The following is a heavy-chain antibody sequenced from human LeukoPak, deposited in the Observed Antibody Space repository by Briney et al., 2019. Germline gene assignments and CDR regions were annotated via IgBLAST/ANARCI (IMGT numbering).Heavy chain of an antibody. D-gene: IGHD7-27*01. CDR1: GYTFTGYY. V-gene: IGHV1-2*02. J-gene: IGHJ3*01. CDR3: AKVKPGAFDL. Sequence: ASVKVSCKASGYTFTGYYIHWVRQAPGQGLEWMGYINTKTGDTIYAQKFQGRVTMARDTSISTVYMELSRLRFDDTAVYYCAKVKPGAFDLWGQGTVVTVSS. CDR2: INTKTGDT.